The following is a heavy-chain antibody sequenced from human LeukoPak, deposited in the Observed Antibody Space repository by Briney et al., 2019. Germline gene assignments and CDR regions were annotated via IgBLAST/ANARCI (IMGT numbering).Heavy chain of an antibody. CDR1: GFXFSTYA. Sequence: GGSLRLSCAASGFXFSTYAISWVRQAPGKGLECSGISGSGGSTYYADSVKGRFTISRDNSKSTLYLQMNSLRAEDTAVYYCAKVDYSSSWYYFDYWGQGTLVTVSS. CDR2: ISGSGGST. D-gene: IGHD6-13*01. V-gene: IGHV3-23*01. J-gene: IGHJ4*02. CDR3: AKVDYSSSWYYFDY.